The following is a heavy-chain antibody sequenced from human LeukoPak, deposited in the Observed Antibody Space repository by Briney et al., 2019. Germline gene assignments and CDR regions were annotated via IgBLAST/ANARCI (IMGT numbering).Heavy chain of an antibody. Sequence: ASVKVSCKASGYTFTGYYMHWVRQAPGQGLEWMGWINPNSGGTNYAQKFQGRVTMTRDTSISTAYMELSRLRSDDTAVYYCARVGIYDYVWGSYRYTSAYYYGMDVWGQGTTVTVSS. CDR1: GYTFTGYY. J-gene: IGHJ6*02. V-gene: IGHV1-2*02. CDR2: INPNSGGT. D-gene: IGHD3-16*02. CDR3: ARVGIYDYVWGSYRYTSAYYYGMDV.